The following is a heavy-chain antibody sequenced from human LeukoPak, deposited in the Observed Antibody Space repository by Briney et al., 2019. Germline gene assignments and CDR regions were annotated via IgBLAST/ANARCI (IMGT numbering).Heavy chain of an antibody. D-gene: IGHD6-6*01. Sequence: GGSLRLSCAASGFTFSSYSMNWVRQAPGKGPEWVSSISSSSSYIYYADSVKGRFTISRDNAKNSLYLQMNSLRAEDTAVYYCARGIAAQGTDYWGQGTLVTVSS. CDR1: GFTFSSYS. V-gene: IGHV3-21*01. CDR3: ARGIAAQGTDY. CDR2: ISSSSSYI. J-gene: IGHJ4*02.